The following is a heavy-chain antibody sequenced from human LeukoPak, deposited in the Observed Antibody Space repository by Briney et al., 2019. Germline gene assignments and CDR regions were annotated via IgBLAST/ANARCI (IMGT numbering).Heavy chain of an antibody. V-gene: IGHV3-48*03. CDR3: TRDQVYCSGGYCYFEY. CDR1: GFTFSSYE. J-gene: IGHJ4*02. D-gene: IGHD2-15*01. CDR2: ISSSGSTI. Sequence: GGSLRLSCAASGFTFSSYEMNWVRQAPGKGLEWVSYISSSGSTIYYADSVKGRFTISRDNAKNTLYLQMNSLRAEDTAVYYCTRDQVYCSGGYCYFEYWGQGTLVSVSS.